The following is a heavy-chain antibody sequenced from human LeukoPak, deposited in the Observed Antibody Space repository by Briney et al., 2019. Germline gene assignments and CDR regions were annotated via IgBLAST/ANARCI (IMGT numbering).Heavy chain of an antibody. J-gene: IGHJ6*02. V-gene: IGHV5-51*01. Sequence: GGSLKISCKGSGYRFTSYWIGWVRQRPGKGREWMGIIYPGDADTRYSPSFQGQVTISADKSISTAYLQWSSLNASYTAMYYCARYQNPSARSGAFYYGMDVWGQGATVTVSS. CDR3: ARYQNPSARSGAFYYGMDV. CDR1: GYRFTSYW. CDR2: IYPGDADT. D-gene: IGHD6-19*01.